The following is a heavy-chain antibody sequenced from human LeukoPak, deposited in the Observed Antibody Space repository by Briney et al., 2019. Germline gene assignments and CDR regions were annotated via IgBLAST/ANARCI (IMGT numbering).Heavy chain of an antibody. Sequence: PSETLSLTCTVSGGSLSSCSYYWVWIPPPPGKGLVWVGSNCYSGTTYYEASLKSRVTISVDTSKNQFSLKLSTVTAADTAVYYCASTGGYSYGYAEYYFDYWGQGTLVTVSS. CDR1: GGSLSSCSYY. V-gene: IGHV4-39*07. J-gene: IGHJ4*02. D-gene: IGHD5-18*01. CDR2: NCYSGTT. CDR3: ASTGGYSYGYAEYYFDY.